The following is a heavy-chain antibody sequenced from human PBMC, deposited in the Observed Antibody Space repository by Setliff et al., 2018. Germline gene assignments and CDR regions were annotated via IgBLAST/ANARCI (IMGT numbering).Heavy chain of an antibody. D-gene: IGHD6-6*01. V-gene: IGHV4-59*08. CDR1: GGSISSYY. J-gene: IGHJ3*02. CDR3: ARHLRVFIAAPYDAFDI. CDR2: IYYSGST. Sequence: TSETLSLTCTVSGGSISSYYWSWIRQPPGKRLEWIGYIYYSGSTNYNPSLESRVTISVDTSKNQFSLKLSSVTAADTAVYYCARHLRVFIAAPYDAFDIWGQGTMVTVSS.